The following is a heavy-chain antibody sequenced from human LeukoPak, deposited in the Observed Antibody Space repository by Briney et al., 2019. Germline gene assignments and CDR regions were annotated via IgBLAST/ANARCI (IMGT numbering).Heavy chain of an antibody. V-gene: IGHV4-38-2*02. D-gene: IGHD6-19*01. CDR3: ARGSSGWYDY. Sequence: PSETLSLTCTVSGYSISSGYYWGWIRQPPGKGLEWIGSIYYSGSTYYNPSLKSRVTISVDTSKNQFSLKLSSVTAADTAVYYCARGSSGWYDYWGQGTLVTVSS. CDR2: IYYSGST. J-gene: IGHJ4*02. CDR1: GYSISSGYY.